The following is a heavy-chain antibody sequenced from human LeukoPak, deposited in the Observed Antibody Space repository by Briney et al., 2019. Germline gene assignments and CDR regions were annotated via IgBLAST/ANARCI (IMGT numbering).Heavy chain of an antibody. CDR1: GGSISSYY. CDR2: IYTSGST. CDR3: ARVSAVAANFDY. D-gene: IGHD6-19*01. Sequence: PSGNLSLTRTGSGGSISSYYWSWIRPPAGEGLEGIGRIYTSGSTNYNPSLKSRVTMSVDTSKNQFSLKLSSVTAADTAVYYCARVSAVAANFDYWGQGTLVTVSS. J-gene: IGHJ4*02. V-gene: IGHV4-4*07.